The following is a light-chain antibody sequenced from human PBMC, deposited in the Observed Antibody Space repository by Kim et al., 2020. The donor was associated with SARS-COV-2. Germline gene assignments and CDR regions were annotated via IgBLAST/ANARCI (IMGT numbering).Light chain of an antibody. V-gene: IGKV3-20*01. CDR2: GAS. J-gene: IGKJ2*01. CDR1: QSDRNTH. CDR3: QQIGTAPYS. Sequence: LSPGEIATFSCRARQSDRNTHLAWYQKTPGQAPRLLIYGASTRATGVPDRFTAGGSGTQFTLAINRVEPEDYAVYYCQQIGTAPYSFGQGTKLEI.